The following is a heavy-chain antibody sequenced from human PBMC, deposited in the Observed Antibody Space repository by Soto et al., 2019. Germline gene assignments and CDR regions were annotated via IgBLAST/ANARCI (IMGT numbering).Heavy chain of an antibody. D-gene: IGHD3-16*02. J-gene: IGHJ4*02. Sequence: EVQLLESGGGLVQPGGSLRLSCAGSGFTFSYYAMTWVRQAPWKGLEWVSTLSGSGGRTNYADSVKGRFTTSRDNSKNTLYLQMNSLRAEDTAVYYCAKDGFGWGSYHPYYFDYWGQGTLVTVSS. V-gene: IGHV3-23*01. CDR2: LSGSGGRT. CDR1: GFTFSYYA. CDR3: AKDGFGWGSYHPYYFDY.